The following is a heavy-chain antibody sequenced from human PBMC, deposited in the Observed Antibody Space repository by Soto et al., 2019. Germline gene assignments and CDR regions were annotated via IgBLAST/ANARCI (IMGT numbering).Heavy chain of an antibody. D-gene: IGHD2-2*01. J-gene: IGHJ5*02. CDR3: ARDPCSSTSCTWSNWFDP. Sequence: GGSLRLSCIWSGFAFRDYEMNWVRQAPGKGLEWVAYISSGAFTIYYADSVRGRFTVSRDNAKNSLYLQMNSLRDEDTAVYYCARDPCSSTSCTWSNWFDPWGQGTLVTVSS. CDR2: ISSGAFTI. CDR1: GFAFRDYE. V-gene: IGHV3-48*03.